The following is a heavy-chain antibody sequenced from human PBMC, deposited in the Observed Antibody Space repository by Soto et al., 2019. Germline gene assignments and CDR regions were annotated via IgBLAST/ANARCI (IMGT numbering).Heavy chain of an antibody. CDR1: GFTFSNAW. CDR3: TTGLADSSSCDY. Sequence: GGSLRLSCAASGFTFSNAWMSWVRQAPGKGLEWVGRIKSKTDGGTTDYAAPVKGRFTISRDDSKNTLYLQMNSLKTEDTAVYYCTTGLADSSSCDYWGQGTLVTVSS. J-gene: IGHJ4*02. V-gene: IGHV3-15*01. CDR2: IKSKTDGGTT. D-gene: IGHD6-13*01.